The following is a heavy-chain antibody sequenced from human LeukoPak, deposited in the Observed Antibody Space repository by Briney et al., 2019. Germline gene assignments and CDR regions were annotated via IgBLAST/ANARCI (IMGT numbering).Heavy chain of an antibody. CDR3: ARRRSLSTNRSTVRAFDI. CDR2: IYYTGST. V-gene: IGHV4-59*12. J-gene: IGHJ3*02. D-gene: IGHD4-17*01. CDR1: GGSISSYY. Sequence: SETLSLTCTASGGSISSYYWSWIRQPPGKGLEWIGYIYYTGSTNYNPSLKSRVTISVDTSKNQFSLKLSSVTAADTAVYYCARRRSLSTNRSTVRAFDIWGQGTMVTVSS.